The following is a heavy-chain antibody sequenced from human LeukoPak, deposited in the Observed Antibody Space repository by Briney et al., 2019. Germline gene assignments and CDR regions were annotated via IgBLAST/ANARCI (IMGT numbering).Heavy chain of an antibody. CDR2: IKPDGSGT. CDR3: GRFGYEAAVDL. D-gene: IGHD6-13*01. J-gene: IGHJ4*02. CDR1: GFMFSTYW. V-gene: IGHV3-7*01. Sequence: GGSLRLSCAASGFMFSTYWMTWVRQAPGKGLEWVANIKPDGSGTYYVDSVKGRFTISRDNTKNLLYLQMNSLRGEDAAVYYCGRFGYEAAVDLWGQGTLVTVSS.